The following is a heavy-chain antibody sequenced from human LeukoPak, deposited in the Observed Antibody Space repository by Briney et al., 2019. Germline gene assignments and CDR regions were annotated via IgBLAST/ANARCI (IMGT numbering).Heavy chain of an antibody. CDR2: IIPILGIA. D-gene: IGHD2-15*01. CDR3: ARGEVVVVAAEFDP. V-gene: IGHV1-69*04. CDR1: GGTFSIYA. J-gene: IGHJ5*02. Sequence: ASVTVSFKASGGTFSIYAISWVRQAPGQGLEWMGRIIPILGIANYSQKFQGRVTITADKCTSTAYMELSSLRSEETAVYYCARGEVVVVAAEFDPWGQGTLVTVSS.